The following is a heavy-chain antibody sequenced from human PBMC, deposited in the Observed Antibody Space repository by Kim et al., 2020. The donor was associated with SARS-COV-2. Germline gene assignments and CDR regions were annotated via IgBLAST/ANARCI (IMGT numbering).Heavy chain of an antibody. CDR3: AREAERRNYYGMDV. Sequence: SETLSLTCAVYGGSFSGYYWSWIRQPPGKGLEWIGEINHSGSTNYNPSLKSRVTISVDTSKNQFSLKLSSVTAADTAVYYCAREAERRNYYGMDVWGQGTTVTVSS. CDR1: GGSFSGYY. V-gene: IGHV4-34*01. CDR2: INHSGST. J-gene: IGHJ6*02.